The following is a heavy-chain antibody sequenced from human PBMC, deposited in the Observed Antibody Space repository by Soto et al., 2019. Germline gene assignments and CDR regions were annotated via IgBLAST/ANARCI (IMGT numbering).Heavy chain of an antibody. V-gene: IGHV3-23*01. J-gene: IGHJ3*02. CDR3: AHPRGYGVFDAYDI. D-gene: IGHD4-17*01. CDR2: LTPSGGET. CDR1: GXTFSTYS. Sequence: GSLGLSCVASGXTFSTYSMSWVRQAPGKGLEWVSALTPSGGETYYADSVNGLFTISRDNSMNALYLQMNILRIEDTAVYYCAHPRGYGVFDAYDIWGQGTMVTVSS.